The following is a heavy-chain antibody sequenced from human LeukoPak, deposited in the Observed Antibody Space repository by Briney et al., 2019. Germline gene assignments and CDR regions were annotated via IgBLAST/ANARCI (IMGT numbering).Heavy chain of an antibody. D-gene: IGHD5-18*01. CDR1: GGSISSYY. Sequence: SETLSLTCAVSGGSISSYYWSWIRQPPGEGLEWIGYIYYSGSTNYNPSLKSRVTISVDTSKNQFSLKLSSVAAADTAVYYCARHKTGYSYILDHWGQGTLVTVSS. CDR2: IYYSGST. CDR3: ARHKTGYSYILDH. J-gene: IGHJ4*02. V-gene: IGHV4-59*08.